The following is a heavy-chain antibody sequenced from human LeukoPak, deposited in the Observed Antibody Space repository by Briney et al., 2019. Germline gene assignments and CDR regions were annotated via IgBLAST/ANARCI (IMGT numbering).Heavy chain of an antibody. J-gene: IGHJ3*02. V-gene: IGHV4-59*01. D-gene: IGHD2-2*01. CDR1: SGAFRTYY. CDR2: IFYNEGT. CDR3: VKSNSRYQPWTLDI. Sequence: SETLSLTCTVSSGAFRTYYWSWIRQPPGKGLEWIGYIFYNEGTSYNPSLKSRVTISVDTSNNQLSLKVNSVTAADTAMYYCVKSNSRYQPWTLDIWGRGTMVTVSS.